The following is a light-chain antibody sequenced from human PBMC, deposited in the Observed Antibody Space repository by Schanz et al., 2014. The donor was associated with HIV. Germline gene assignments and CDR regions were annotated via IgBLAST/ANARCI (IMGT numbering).Light chain of an antibody. V-gene: IGKV3-20*01. CDR1: QSVSNRY. J-gene: IGKJ1*01. CDR3: QQYSTSPRT. CDR2: GAS. Sequence: EIVLTQSPGTLSVSPGERATLSCRASQSVSNRYLAWYQQKPGQAPRLLFYGASSRATGIPDRFSGSGSGTDFTLTISRLEPEDVAVYSCQQYSTSPRTFGQGTRLEIK.